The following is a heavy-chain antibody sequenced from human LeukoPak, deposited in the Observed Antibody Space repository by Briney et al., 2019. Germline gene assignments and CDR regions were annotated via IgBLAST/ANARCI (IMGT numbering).Heavy chain of an antibody. Sequence: ASVKVSCKASGYTFTNYGITWMRQAPGQGLEWMGWINTYNGNTNYAQNLQGRVTITTDTSTSTAYRELRSLRSDDTAVFYCARDLVDGVGAPGAYWGQGALVTVSS. CDR2: INTYNGNT. CDR3: ARDLVDGVGAPGAY. D-gene: IGHD1-26*01. J-gene: IGHJ4*02. CDR1: GYTFTNYG. V-gene: IGHV1-18*01.